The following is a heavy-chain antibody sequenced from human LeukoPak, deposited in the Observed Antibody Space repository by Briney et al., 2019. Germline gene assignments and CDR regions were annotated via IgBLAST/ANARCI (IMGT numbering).Heavy chain of an antibody. CDR1: GYIFTNYG. CDR3: ARVEGPSIFGVIDY. CDR2: ISVYNGDT. J-gene: IGHJ4*02. V-gene: IGHV1-18*01. D-gene: IGHD3-3*01. Sequence: GASVKVSCKASGYIFTNYGISWVRQAPGQGLEWMGWISVYNGDTKYAQKLQDRVTMTTDTSTSTAYMGVRSLRSDDTAVYFCARVEGPSIFGVIDYWGQGTLVTISS.